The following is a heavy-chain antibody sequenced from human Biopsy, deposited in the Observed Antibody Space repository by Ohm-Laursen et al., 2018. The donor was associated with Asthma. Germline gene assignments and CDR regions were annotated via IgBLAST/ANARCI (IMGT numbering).Heavy chain of an antibody. CDR2: ISKDASTQ. CDR3: VRDGTDDAFDI. Sequence: SLRLSCAASGFSFSNFAIHWVRKPQGKGLEWVGVISKDASTQDYADSVKGRFTMARDNSKNTLDLQMNSLREEDTAVYYCVRDGTDDAFDIWGQGTVVSVSS. CDR1: GFSFSNFA. V-gene: IGHV3-30*17. D-gene: IGHD1-1*01. J-gene: IGHJ3*02.